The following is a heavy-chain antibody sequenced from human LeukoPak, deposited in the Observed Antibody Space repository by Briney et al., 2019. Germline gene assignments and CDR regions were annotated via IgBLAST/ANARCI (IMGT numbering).Heavy chain of an antibody. Sequence: GGSLRLSCAASGFTFTTYAMHWVRQAPGGGLEYVSAISTDGGGTYYANSAKGRFTISRDNSKNTLYLQMGSLRVEDMAVYYCARYSSGSCYDYWGQGTLVTVSS. CDR3: ARYSSGSCYDY. D-gene: IGHD6-13*01. CDR1: GFTFTTYA. J-gene: IGHJ4*02. V-gene: IGHV3-64*01. CDR2: ISTDGGGT.